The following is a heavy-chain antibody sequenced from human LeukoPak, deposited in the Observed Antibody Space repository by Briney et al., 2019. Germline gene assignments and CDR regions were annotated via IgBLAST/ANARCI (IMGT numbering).Heavy chain of an antibody. CDR1: GGSFSGYY. Sequence: SETLSLTCAVYGGSFSGYYWSWIRQPPGKGLEWIGEINHSGSTNYNPSLKSRVTISVDTSKNQFSLKLSSVTAADTAVYYCARGSLVVALDYQAVGPLTPNLDYWGQGTLVTVSS. V-gene: IGHV4-34*01. J-gene: IGHJ4*02. D-gene: IGHD2-15*01. CDR3: ARGSLVVALDYQAVGPLTPNLDY. CDR2: INHSGST.